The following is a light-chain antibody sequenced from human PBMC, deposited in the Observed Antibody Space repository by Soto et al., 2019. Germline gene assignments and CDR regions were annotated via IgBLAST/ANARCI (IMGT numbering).Light chain of an antibody. CDR2: QDS. CDR3: QAWDSSTAV. Sequence: SYELTQPPSVSVSPGQTASITCSGDKLGDKYACWYQQKPGQSPVLVIYQDSKRHSGIPERFSGSNSGNTATLTISGTQAMDEADYYCQAWDSSTAVFCGGTKLTVL. CDR1: KLGDKY. V-gene: IGLV3-1*01. J-gene: IGLJ2*01.